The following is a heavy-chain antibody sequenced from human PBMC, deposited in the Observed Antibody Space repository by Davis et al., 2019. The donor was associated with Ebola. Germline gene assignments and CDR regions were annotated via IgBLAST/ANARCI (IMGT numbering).Heavy chain of an antibody. CDR3: TTTTTASDY. J-gene: IGHJ4*02. CDR1: GFTFSSYA. V-gene: IGHV3-23*01. CDR2: ISGSGGST. Sequence: GGSLRLSCAASGFTFSSYAMSWVRQAPGKGLEWVSAISGSGGSTYYADSVKGRFSISRDNSKNTAYLQMNSLKTEDTAVYYCTTTTTASDYWGQGTLVTVSS. D-gene: IGHD4-11*01.